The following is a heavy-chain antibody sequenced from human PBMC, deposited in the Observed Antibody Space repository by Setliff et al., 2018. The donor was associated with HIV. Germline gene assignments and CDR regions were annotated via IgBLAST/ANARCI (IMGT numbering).Heavy chain of an antibody. CDR1: GDSTSSSSSY. CDR2: IYYSGST. J-gene: IGHJ4*02. CDR3: ARTRGYTYGYIDS. D-gene: IGHD5-18*01. V-gene: IGHV4-39*01. Sequence: SSETLSLTCTVSGDSTSSSSSYWGWIRQPPGKGLEWIGSIYYSGSTYYNPSLKSRVTISVDTSKNQFSLKPNSVTAADTAVYYCARTRGYTYGYIDSWAQGTLVTVSS.